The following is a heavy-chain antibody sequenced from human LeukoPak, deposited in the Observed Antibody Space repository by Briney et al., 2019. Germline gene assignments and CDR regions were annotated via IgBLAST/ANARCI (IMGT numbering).Heavy chain of an antibody. CDR3: ASKGELLSYYYMDV. CDR1: GYTFTSYG. J-gene: IGHJ6*03. V-gene: IGHV1-18*01. CDR2: ISAYNGNT. D-gene: IGHD1-26*01. Sequence: GASVKVSCKASGYTFTSYGISWVRQAPGQGLEWMGWISAYNGNTNYAQKLQGRVTMTTDTSTSTAYMELRSLRSDDTAVYYCASKGELLSYYYMDVWGKGTTVTVSS.